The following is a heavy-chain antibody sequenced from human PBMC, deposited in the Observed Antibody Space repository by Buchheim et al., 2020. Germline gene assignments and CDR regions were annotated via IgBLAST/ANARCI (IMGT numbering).Heavy chain of an antibody. J-gene: IGHJ6*02. CDR2: IWYDGSNK. V-gene: IGHV3-33*01. Sequence: QVQLVESGGGVVQPGRSLRLSCAASGFTFSSYGMHWVRQAPGKGLEWVAVIWYDGSNKYYADSVKGRFTISRDNSKNTLYLQMNSLRAEDTAVYYCARAEGYDFWSGYYFDYYYYGMDVWGQGTT. CDR3: ARAEGYDFWSGYYFDYYYYGMDV. D-gene: IGHD3-3*01. CDR1: GFTFSSYG.